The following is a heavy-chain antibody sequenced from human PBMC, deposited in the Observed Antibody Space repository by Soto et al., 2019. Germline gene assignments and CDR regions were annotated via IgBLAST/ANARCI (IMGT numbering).Heavy chain of an antibody. CDR1: GGTFSNNA. J-gene: IGHJ5*02. CDR2: ITPLFGTA. Sequence: QVQLVQSGAEVKKPGSSVKVSCKASGGTFSNNAVSWVRQAPGQGLEWMGVITPLFGTATYTQKFQGRVTITADKSTNTAYMELTGLTSEDTAIYFCARGSYSGSFGAAGSWGQGTLVSVSS. V-gene: IGHV1-69*06. CDR3: ARGSYSGSFGAAGS. D-gene: IGHD1-26*01.